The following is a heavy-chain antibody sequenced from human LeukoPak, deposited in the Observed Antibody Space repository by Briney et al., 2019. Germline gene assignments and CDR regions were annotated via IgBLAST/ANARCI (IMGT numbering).Heavy chain of an antibody. V-gene: IGHV1-18*04. CDR3: AREPGGGFQYDY. CDR1: GYTFTSYG. Sequence: ASVKVSCKASGYTFTSYGISWVRQAPGQGLEWMGWISAYNGNTNYAQKLQGRVTMTTDTSTSTASMELRSLRSDDTAVYYCAREPGGGFQYDYWGQGTLVTVSS. D-gene: IGHD3-16*01. J-gene: IGHJ4*02. CDR2: ISAYNGNT.